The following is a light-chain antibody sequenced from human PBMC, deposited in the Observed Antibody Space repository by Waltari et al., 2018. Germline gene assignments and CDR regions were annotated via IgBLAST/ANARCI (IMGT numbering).Light chain of an antibody. CDR3: QQYYTAPYS. J-gene: IGKJ2*03. CDR1: QSVFYNSNNKNY. V-gene: IGKV4-1*01. Sequence: DIVMTQSPDSLAVSLGERATINCKSSQSVFYNSNNKNYLAWYQQKEGQPPKLLIYWASSRESGVPDRFSGSVSGTDFNLTISSLQAEDVAVYYCQQYYTAPYSFGQGTKLEIK. CDR2: WAS.